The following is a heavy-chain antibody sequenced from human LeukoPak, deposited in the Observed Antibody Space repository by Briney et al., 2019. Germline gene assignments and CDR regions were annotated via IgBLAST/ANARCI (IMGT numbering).Heavy chain of an antibody. Sequence: PGGSLRLSCAASGFTFSSYAMSWVRQAPGKGLQWVSTFSGSGGSTYYADSVKGRFTISRDNSKNTLYLQMNSLRAEDTAVYYCARETFYYDNTGHYYSAFEDYWGQGTLVTVSS. CDR2: FSGSGGST. D-gene: IGHD3-22*01. V-gene: IGHV3-23*01. CDR1: GFTFSSYA. J-gene: IGHJ4*02. CDR3: ARETFYYDNTGHYYSAFEDY.